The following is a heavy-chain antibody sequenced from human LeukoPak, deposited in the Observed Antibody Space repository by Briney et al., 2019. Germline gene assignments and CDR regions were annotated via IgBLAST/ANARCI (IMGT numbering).Heavy chain of an antibody. Sequence: SVKVSCKASGGTFSSYAISWVRQAPGQGLEWMGGIIPIFGTANYAQKFQGRVTITADRSTSTAYMELSSLRSEDTAVYYCARDERWLQFAFGYWGQGTLVTVSS. D-gene: IGHD5-24*01. V-gene: IGHV1-69*06. CDR3: ARDERWLQFAFGY. J-gene: IGHJ4*02. CDR1: GGTFSSYA. CDR2: IIPIFGTA.